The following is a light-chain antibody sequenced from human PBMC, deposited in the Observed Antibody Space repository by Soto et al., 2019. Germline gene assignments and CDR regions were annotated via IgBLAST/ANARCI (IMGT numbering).Light chain of an antibody. Sequence: EIVLTQSPATLSLSPGERAILSCRASQRISSYLAWYQQRPGQAPRLLIYDASNSSTGIPARFSGSGSGTDFTLTISSLEPEDFAVYYCQQRSNWPITFGQGTRLEIK. CDR3: QQRSNWPIT. V-gene: IGKV3-11*01. J-gene: IGKJ5*01. CDR1: QRISSY. CDR2: DAS.